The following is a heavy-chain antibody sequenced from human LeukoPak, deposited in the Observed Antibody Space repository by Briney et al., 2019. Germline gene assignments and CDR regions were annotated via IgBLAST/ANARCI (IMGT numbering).Heavy chain of an antibody. CDR1: GYTFTSYD. V-gene: IGHV1-18*01. CDR2: VSGYNGNT. Sequence: ASVKVSCKASGYTFTSYDINWVRQAPGQGLEWMGWVSGYNGNTNYAQKFEGRVAMTPDTSSTTAYMELRSLKSDDTAIYYCARGDWFDPWGQGTLVTVSS. CDR3: ARGDWFDP. J-gene: IGHJ5*02. D-gene: IGHD2-21*01.